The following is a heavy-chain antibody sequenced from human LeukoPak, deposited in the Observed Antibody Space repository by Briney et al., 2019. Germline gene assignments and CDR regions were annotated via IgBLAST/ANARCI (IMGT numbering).Heavy chain of an antibody. J-gene: IGHJ4*02. CDR2: ISSNGGST. V-gene: IGHV3-64*01. CDR1: GFTFSSYA. Sequence: GGSLRLSCAASGFTFSSYAMHWVRQAPGKGLEYVSAISSNGGSTYYANSVKGRFTISRDNSKNTLYLQMGSLRAEDMAVYYCARVLWFGELSPLDYWGQGTLVTVSS. D-gene: IGHD3-10*01. CDR3: ARVLWFGELSPLDY.